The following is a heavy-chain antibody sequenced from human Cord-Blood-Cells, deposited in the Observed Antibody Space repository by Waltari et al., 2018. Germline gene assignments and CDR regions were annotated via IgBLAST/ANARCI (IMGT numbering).Heavy chain of an antibody. J-gene: IGHJ3*02. CDR2: IYSGGST. D-gene: IGHD3-10*01. V-gene: IGHV3-53*01. CDR1: GFTVSSNY. CDR3: ARSNYYGSGSRAFDI. Sequence: EVQLVESGGGLIQPGGSLRLSCAASGFTVSSNYRSWVRQAPGKGLEWVSVIYSGGSTYYADSVKGRFTISRDNSKNTLYLQMNSLRAEDTAVYYCARSNYYGSGSRAFDIWGQGTMVTVSS.